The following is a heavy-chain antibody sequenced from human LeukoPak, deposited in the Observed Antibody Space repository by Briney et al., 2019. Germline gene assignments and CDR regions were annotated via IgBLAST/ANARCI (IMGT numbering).Heavy chain of an antibody. CDR3: ARVGRADYYYYYMDV. J-gene: IGHJ6*03. Sequence: PWASVKVSCKASGGTFSSYAISWVRQAPGQGLEWMGGIIPIFGTANYAQKFQGRVTITADKSTSTAYMELSSLRSEDTAVYYCARVGRADYYYYYMDVWGKGTTVTVSS. V-gene: IGHV1-69*06. CDR1: GGTFSSYA. CDR2: IIPIFGTA.